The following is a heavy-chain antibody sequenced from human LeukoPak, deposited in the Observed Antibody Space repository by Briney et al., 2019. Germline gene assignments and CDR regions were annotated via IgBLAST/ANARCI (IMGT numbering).Heavy chain of an antibody. Sequence: GGSLRLSCAASGFTFSSYWMHWVRQAPGKGLVWVSRINSDGSSTSYADSVKGRFTISRDNAKNTLYLQMNSLRAEDTAVYYCVSLTPMRSSGWRGEGFDVWGHGTMVIVSS. J-gene: IGHJ3*01. CDR3: VSLTPMRSSGWRGEGFDV. CDR1: GFTFSSYW. D-gene: IGHD6-19*01. CDR2: INSDGSST. V-gene: IGHV3-74*01.